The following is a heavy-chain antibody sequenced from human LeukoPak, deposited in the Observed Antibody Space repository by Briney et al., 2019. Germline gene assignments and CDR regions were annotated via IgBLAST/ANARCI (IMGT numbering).Heavy chain of an antibody. V-gene: IGHV1-18*01. Sequence: EASVKVSCKASGYTFTSYGISWVRQAPGQGLEWMGWISAYNGNTNYAQKLQGRVTMTTDTSTSTAYMELSSLRSEDTAVYYCARVITFGGVIVKKNSQTSSYYYYGMDVWGQGTTVTVSS. D-gene: IGHD3-16*02. CDR2: ISAYNGNT. CDR1: GYTFTSYG. J-gene: IGHJ6*02. CDR3: ARVITFGGVIVKKNSQTSSYYYYGMDV.